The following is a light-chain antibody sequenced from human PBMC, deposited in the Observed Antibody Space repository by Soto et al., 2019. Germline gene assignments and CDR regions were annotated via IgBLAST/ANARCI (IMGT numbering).Light chain of an antibody. CDR2: EVN. J-gene: IGLJ1*01. CDR3: SSYAGSSNV. CDR1: SSDVGGHNY. V-gene: IGLV2-8*01. Sequence: QSALTQTPSASGSPGQSVAISCTGTSSDVGGHNYVSWYQQHPGKALKLMMYEVNKRPSGVPDRFSGSKSGNTASLTVSGLQAEDEADYYCSSYAGSSNVFGTGTKLTVL.